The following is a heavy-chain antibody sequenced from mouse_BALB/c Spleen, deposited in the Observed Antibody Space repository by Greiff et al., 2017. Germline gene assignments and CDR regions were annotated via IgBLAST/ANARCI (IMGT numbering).Heavy chain of an antibody. Sequence: EVQLVESGGGLVQPGGSRKLSCAASGFTFSSFGMHWVRQAPEKGLEWVAYISSGSSTIYYADTVKGRFTISRDNPKNTLFLQMTSLRSEDTAMYYCARSTMITTTGFAYWGQGTLVTVSA. D-gene: IGHD2-4*01. V-gene: IGHV5-17*02. CDR2: ISSGSSTI. J-gene: IGHJ3*01. CDR1: GFTFSSFG. CDR3: ARSTMITTTGFAY.